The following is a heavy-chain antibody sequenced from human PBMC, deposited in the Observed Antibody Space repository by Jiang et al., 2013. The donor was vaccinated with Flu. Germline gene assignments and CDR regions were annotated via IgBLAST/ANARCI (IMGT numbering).Heavy chain of an antibody. CDR2: IHYGGAT. D-gene: IGHD4-23*01. V-gene: IGHV4-39*01. CDR3: AKVSPDYGDNAPVPEWYFNH. CDR1: GGSLTGTAYY. Sequence: QLVESGPGLVKPSETLSLACSVSGGSLTGTAYYWGWIRQPPGKGLEWIGNIHYGGATHYNPSLQSRITLSVDTAKSQFSLKLSSVTASDTAVYYCAKVSPDYGDNAPVPEWYFNHWGRGTLVIVPS. J-gene: IGHJ2*01.